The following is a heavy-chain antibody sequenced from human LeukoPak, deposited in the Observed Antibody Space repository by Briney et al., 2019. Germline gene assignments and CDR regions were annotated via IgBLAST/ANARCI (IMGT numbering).Heavy chain of an antibody. J-gene: IGHJ3*02. V-gene: IGHV5-51*01. D-gene: IGHD6-13*01. CDR1: GYSFTSYW. CDR3: ARQGGIAAAPGSYAFDI. CDR2: IYPGDSDT. Sequence: GESLKISCKGSGYSFTSYWIGWVRQMPGKGLEWMGIIYPGDSDTRYSPSFQGQVTISADKSISTAYLQWSSLKASDTAMYYCARQGGIAAAPGSYAFDIWGKRPMVTVSS.